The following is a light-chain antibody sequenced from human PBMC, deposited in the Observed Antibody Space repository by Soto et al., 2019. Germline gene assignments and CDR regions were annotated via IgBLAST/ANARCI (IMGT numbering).Light chain of an antibody. CDR1: QSVDSY. Sequence: EIVLTQSPASLSLSPGERATLSCRASQSVDSYLVWYQQKPGQAPRLLIFGASNRATGIPARFSGSGSGTDFTLTINSLEPEDFAVYYCQHYNYWPYTFGQRTKVDI. CDR2: GAS. J-gene: IGKJ2*01. V-gene: IGKV3-11*01. CDR3: QHYNYWPYT.